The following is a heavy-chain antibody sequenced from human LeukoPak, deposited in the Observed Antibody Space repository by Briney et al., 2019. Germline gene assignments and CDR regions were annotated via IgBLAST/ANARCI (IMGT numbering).Heavy chain of an antibody. D-gene: IGHD6-19*01. CDR1: VRSFSSYY. J-gene: IGHJ4*02. CDR2: IYYSGIT. CDR3: AVAHSSGWSFDY. Sequence: SETLSLTCTVSVRSFSSYYWSWLRQPPGKGLEWIGYIYYSGITNYNPFLKSRVTISVDTSKNQFSLKLSSVTAADTAVYYCAVAHSSGWSFDYWGQGTLVTVSS. V-gene: IGHV4-59*01.